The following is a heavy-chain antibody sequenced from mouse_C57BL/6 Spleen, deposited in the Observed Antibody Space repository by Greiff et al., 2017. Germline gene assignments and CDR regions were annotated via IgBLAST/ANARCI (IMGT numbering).Heavy chain of an antibody. J-gene: IGHJ4*01. D-gene: IGHD2-1*01. Sequence: EVKLQESGPELVKPGASVKIPCKASGYTFTDYNMDWVKQSHGKSLEWIGDINPNNGGTIYNQKFKGKATLTVDKSSSTAYMELRSLTSEDTAVYYCARREGNYNAMDYWGQGTSVTVSS. CDR3: ARREGNYNAMDY. V-gene: IGHV1-18*01. CDR1: GYTFTDYN. CDR2: INPNNGGT.